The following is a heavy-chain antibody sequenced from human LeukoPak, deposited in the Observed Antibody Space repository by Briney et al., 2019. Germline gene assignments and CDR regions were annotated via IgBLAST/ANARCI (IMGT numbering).Heavy chain of an antibody. CDR3: ARDWDVDTAMVTVDY. CDR1: GFTFSSYS. D-gene: IGHD5-18*01. CDR2: ISGSGKTI. Sequence: GGSLRLSCAGSGFTFSSYSMSWVRHAPGKGLEWVSYISGSGKTIYYADSVKGRFTISRDNTKNSLYLQMNSLGAEDTAVYYCARDWDVDTAMVTVDYWGQGTLVTVSS. J-gene: IGHJ4*02. V-gene: IGHV3-48*01.